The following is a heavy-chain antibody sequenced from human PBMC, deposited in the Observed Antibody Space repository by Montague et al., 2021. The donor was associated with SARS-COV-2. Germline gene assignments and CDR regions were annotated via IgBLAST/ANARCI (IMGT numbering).Heavy chain of an antibody. CDR1: GASVGSSD. V-gene: IGHV4-59*02. CDR3: ARETMTSDAFDK. Sequence: SETLSLTCTVSGASVGSSDWGWIRQSPGKGLEWIGYFYSVGSTDYNPSLKSRATISIDMSKNQFSLKVRSVSAADTAVYYCARETMTSDAFDKWGQGTMVTVSS. D-gene: IGHD1-14*01. J-gene: IGHJ3*02. CDR2: FYSVGST.